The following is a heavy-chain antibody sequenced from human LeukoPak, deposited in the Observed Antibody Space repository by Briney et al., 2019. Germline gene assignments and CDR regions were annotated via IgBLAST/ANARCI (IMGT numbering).Heavy chain of an antibody. CDR3: AKDLQLGIVNYGYFDS. D-gene: IGHD3-16*02. V-gene: IGHV3-23*01. J-gene: IGHJ4*02. Sequence: GGSLRLFCAASGFNSRVYTMRWARHARGKGLEWVSAISGSGASPFCSDSVKGRHTISRDNSRNTLSLHMNSLRAEDTAVYYCAKDLQLGIVNYGYFDSWGQGTLVTVSS. CDR2: ISGSGASP. CDR1: GFNSRVYT.